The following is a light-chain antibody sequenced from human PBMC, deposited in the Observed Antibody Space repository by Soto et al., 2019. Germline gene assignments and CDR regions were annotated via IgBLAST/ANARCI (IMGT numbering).Light chain of an antibody. V-gene: IGLV2-23*02. CDR1: SSDVGSYYP. J-gene: IGLJ1*01. CDR2: EVN. Sequence: QSALNQPASMSGSPGQSITISCTGTSSDVGSYYPVSWFQQHPGKAPKLIIYEVNKRPSGVSDRFSGSKSGNTASLTISGLQAADEAEYYCCSYAGDTTFVVFGTGTKLTVL. CDR3: CSYAGDTTFVV.